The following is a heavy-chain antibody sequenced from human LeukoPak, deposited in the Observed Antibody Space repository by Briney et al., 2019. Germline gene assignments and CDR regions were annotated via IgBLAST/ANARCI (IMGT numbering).Heavy chain of an antibody. D-gene: IGHD2-8*02. CDR1: GGSISSSNW. Sequence: SETLSLTCAVSGGSISSSNWWSWVRQPPGKGLEWIAEIYHGGNTNYNPSLKSRVTISVDKSKNQFSLKLSSVTAADTAAYYCARLISAGGFDYWGQGTLVTVSS. CDR2: IYHGGNT. V-gene: IGHV4-4*02. J-gene: IGHJ4*02. CDR3: ARLISAGGFDY.